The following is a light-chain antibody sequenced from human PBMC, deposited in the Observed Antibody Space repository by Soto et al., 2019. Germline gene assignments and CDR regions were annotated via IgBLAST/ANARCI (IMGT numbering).Light chain of an antibody. CDR2: DAS. Sequence: DIQLTQSPSTLSASVGDRVTITCRASQTISYWLAWYQQKPGKVPKLLIYDASTLVNGDPSRFSGSGSGTDFTLTINGLQPDDFATYYCHSGTFGQGTKVEIK. CDR3: HSGT. V-gene: IGKV1-5*01. J-gene: IGKJ1*01. CDR1: QTISYW.